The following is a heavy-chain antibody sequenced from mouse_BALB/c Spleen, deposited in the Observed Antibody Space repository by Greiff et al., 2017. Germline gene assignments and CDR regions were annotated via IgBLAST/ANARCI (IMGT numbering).Heavy chain of an antibody. CDR1: GYTFTSYV. V-gene: IGHV1-14*01. D-gene: IGHD1-1*01. CDR3: ARGTVAPWFAY. CDR2: INPYNDGT. Sequence: VQLQQPGAELVKPGASVKMSCKASGYTFTSYVMHWVKQKPGQGLEWIGYINPYNDGTKYNEKFKGKATLTSDKSSSTAYMELSSLTSEDSAVYYCARGTVAPWFAYWGQGTLVTVSA. J-gene: IGHJ3*01.